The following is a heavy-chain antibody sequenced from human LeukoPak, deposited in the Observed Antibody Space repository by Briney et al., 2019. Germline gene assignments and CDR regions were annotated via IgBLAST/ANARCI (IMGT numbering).Heavy chain of an antibody. J-gene: IGHJ4*02. V-gene: IGHV1-18*01. Sequence: GASVKVSCKASGYTFTSYGISWVRQAPGQGLEWMGWISAHNGNTNYAQKLQGRVTMTTDTSTSTAYMELRSLRSDDTAVYYCARDTYYDSSGYYDPYFDYWGQGTLVTVSS. CDR1: GYTFTSYG. D-gene: IGHD3-22*01. CDR3: ARDTYYDSSGYYDPYFDY. CDR2: ISAHNGNT.